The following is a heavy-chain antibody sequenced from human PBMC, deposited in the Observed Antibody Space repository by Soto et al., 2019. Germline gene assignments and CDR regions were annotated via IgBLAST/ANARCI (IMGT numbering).Heavy chain of an antibody. Sequence: PGGSLRLSCAASAFTFSTYAMSWVRQVPGKGLEWVSSISGSGDNTYYADSVKVRFTVSRDNSKNTLFLQMNSLRAEDTAIYFCAKAYSHYGSYYYGLDVWGQGTTVTVSS. CDR2: ISGSGDNT. D-gene: IGHD4-4*01. J-gene: IGHJ6*02. CDR1: AFTFSTYA. V-gene: IGHV3-23*01. CDR3: AKAYSHYGSYYYGLDV.